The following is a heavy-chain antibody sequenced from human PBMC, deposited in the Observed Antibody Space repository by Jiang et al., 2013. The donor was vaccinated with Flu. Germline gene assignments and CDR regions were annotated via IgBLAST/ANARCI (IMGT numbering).Heavy chain of an antibody. J-gene: IGHJ4*02. D-gene: IGHD3-3*01. V-gene: IGHV1-69*01. Sequence: LGTANYAQKFQGRVTITADESTSTAYMELSSLRSEDTAVYYCAKYYDFWRGQYYFDYWGQGTLVTVSS. CDR2: LGTA. CDR3: AKYYDFWRGQYYFDY.